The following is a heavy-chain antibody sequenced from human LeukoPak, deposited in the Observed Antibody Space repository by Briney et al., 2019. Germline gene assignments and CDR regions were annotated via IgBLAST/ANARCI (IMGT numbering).Heavy chain of an antibody. CDR1: GSSFTSNW. CDR2: IYPGDSDT. J-gene: IGHJ4*02. Sequence: GASLQISCEGSGSSFTSNWIAWVRQLPGKGLEWMGIIYPGDSDTRYSPSFQGQVTISADKSISTAYLQWSSLKASDTAMYYCARGATVTYELDYWGQGTLVTVSS. V-gene: IGHV5-51*01. D-gene: IGHD4-17*01. CDR3: ARGATVTYELDY.